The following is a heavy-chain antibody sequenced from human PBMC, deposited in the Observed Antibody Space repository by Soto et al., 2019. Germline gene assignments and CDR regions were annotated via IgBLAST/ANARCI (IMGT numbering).Heavy chain of an antibody. J-gene: IGHJ4*02. CDR3: AKGGLYNSSWYEGY. CDR2: ISASGDST. CDR1: GFTFSSYA. D-gene: IGHD6-13*01. Sequence: EVQLLESGGALVQPGGSLRLSCAASGFTFSSYAMSWVRQAPGKGLEWVSSISASGDSTHNADSVKGRFAISRDNSKNPPDLQLNCLTGDDTAVYCCAKGGLYNSSWYEGYWGQGTLVTVSS. V-gene: IGHV3-23*01.